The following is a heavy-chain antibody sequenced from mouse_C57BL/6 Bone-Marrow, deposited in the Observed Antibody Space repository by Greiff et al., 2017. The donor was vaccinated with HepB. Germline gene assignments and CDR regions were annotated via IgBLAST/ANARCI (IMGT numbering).Heavy chain of an antibody. J-gene: IGHJ4*01. V-gene: IGHV5-4*03. CDR1: GFTFSSYA. CDR2: ISDGGSYT. D-gene: IGHD2-3*01. Sequence: VKLVESGGGLVKPGGSLKLSCAASGFTFSSYAMSWVRQTPEKRLEWVATISDGGSYTYYPDNVKGRFTISRDNAKNNLYLQMSHLKSEDTAMYYCAGDGFSYAMDYWGQGTSVTVSS. CDR3: AGDGFSYAMDY.